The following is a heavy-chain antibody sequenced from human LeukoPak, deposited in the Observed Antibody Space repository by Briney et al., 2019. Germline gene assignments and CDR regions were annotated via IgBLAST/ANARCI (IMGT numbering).Heavy chain of an antibody. J-gene: IGHJ5*02. Sequence: SQTLSLTCTVSGGSISSGGYYWSWIRQHPGKGLEWIGYIYYSGSTYYNPSLKSRVTISVDTSKNQFSLKLSSVTAADTAVYYCVRGSGYSSGWYWFDPWGQGTLVTVSS. CDR1: GGSISSGGYY. CDR2: IYYSGST. V-gene: IGHV4-31*03. D-gene: IGHD6-19*01. CDR3: VRGSGYSSGWYWFDP.